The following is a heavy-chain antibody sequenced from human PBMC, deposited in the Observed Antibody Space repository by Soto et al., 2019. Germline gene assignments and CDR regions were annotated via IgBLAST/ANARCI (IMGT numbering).Heavy chain of an antibody. V-gene: IGHV3-23*01. J-gene: IGHJ3*02. CDR1: GFTFSSYA. CDR2: ISGSGGST. CDR3: AKDRMGKLRFLEWSVIAQRFDAFDI. Sequence: GGSLRLSCAASGFTFSSYAMSWVRQAPGKGLEWVSAISGSGGSTYYADSVKGRFTISRDNSKNTLYLQMNSLRAEDTAVYYCAKDRMGKLRFLEWSVIAQRFDAFDIWGQGTMVTVSS. D-gene: IGHD3-3*01.